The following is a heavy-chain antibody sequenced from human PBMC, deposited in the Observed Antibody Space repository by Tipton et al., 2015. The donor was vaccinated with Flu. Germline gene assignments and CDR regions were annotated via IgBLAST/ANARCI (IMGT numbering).Heavy chain of an antibody. V-gene: IGHV4-34*01. CDR2: INHSGST. CDR3: ARATSDYGSDY. D-gene: IGHD4-17*01. CDR1: GGSFSGYY. J-gene: IGHJ4*02. Sequence: TLSLTCAVYGGSFSGYYWSWIRQPPGKGLEWIGEINHSGSTNYNPSLKSRVTISVDTSKNQFSLKLSSVTAAATAVYYCARATSDYGSDYWGQGTLVTVSS.